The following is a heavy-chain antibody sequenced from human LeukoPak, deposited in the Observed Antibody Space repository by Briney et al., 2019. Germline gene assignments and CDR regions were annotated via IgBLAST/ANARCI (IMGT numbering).Heavy chain of an antibody. V-gene: IGHV3-33*01. CDR1: GFTFSSYG. CDR2: IWYDGSNK. Sequence: GGSLRLSCAASGFTFSSYGMHWVRQAPGKGLEWVAVIWYDGSNKYYADSVKGRFTISRDNSKDTLYLQMNSLRAEDTAVYYCARDRVVYYDFRSGYYETDYWGQGTLVTVSS. D-gene: IGHD3-3*01. CDR3: ARDRVVYYDFRSGYYETDY. J-gene: IGHJ4*02.